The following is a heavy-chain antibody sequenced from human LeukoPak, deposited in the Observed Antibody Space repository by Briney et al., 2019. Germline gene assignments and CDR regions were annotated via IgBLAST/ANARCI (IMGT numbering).Heavy chain of an antibody. V-gene: IGHV3-30-3*01. CDR1: GFTFTRNC. CDR3: ATGSDFYYAS. Sequence: PGGSLRLSCVASGFTFTRNCMHWVRQAPGKGLEWVAAIPHDRSNAYYADSVKGRFTISRDDSKNTQYLQMNSLRIEDSAVYYCATGSDFYYASWGQGTLVTVSS. J-gene: IGHJ5*02. D-gene: IGHD3-3*01. CDR2: IPHDRSNA.